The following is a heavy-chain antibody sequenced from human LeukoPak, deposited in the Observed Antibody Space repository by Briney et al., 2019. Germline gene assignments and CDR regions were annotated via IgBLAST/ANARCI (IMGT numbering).Heavy chain of an antibody. CDR2: ISSDGSNT. CDR1: GFTFNKYY. V-gene: IGHV3-74*01. Sequence: PGGSLTLSCAVSGFTFNKYYMHWDRQAPGKGLVWVSRISSDGSNTNYADSVKGRFTISRDNAQNTLYLQMNSLRAEDTAVYYCIRVPYWGQGALVTVSS. J-gene: IGHJ4*02. CDR3: IRVPY.